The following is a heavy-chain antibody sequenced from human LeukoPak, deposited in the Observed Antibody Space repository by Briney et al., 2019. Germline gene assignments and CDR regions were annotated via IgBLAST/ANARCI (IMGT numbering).Heavy chain of an antibody. CDR1: GFTFADYW. V-gene: IGHV3-7*05. CDR2: INQDGSEK. CDR3: TREEGRSYYRY. Sequence: GGSLRLSCAASGFTFADYWMSWVRQAPGKGLEWVANINQDGSEKYYVDSVTGRFTISRDNARKSLYLQMNSLSAEDTAVYYCTREEGRSYYRYWGQETLVTVSS. D-gene: IGHD1-26*01. J-gene: IGHJ4*02.